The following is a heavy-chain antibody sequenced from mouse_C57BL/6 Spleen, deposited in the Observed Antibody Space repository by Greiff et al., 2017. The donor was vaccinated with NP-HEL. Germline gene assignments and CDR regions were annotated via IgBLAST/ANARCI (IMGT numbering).Heavy chain of an antibody. J-gene: IGHJ2*01. D-gene: IGHD2-1*01. V-gene: IGHV1-59*01. CDR2: IDPSDSYT. CDR3: AVGRGIYYGNYSFDY. Sequence: QVQLQQPGAELVRPGTSVKLSCKASGYTFTSYWMHWVKQRPGQGLEWIGVIDPSDSYTNYNQKFKGKATLTVDTSSSTAYMQLSNLTSEDSAVYDCAVGRGIYYGNYSFDYWGQGTTLTVSS. CDR1: GYTFTSYW.